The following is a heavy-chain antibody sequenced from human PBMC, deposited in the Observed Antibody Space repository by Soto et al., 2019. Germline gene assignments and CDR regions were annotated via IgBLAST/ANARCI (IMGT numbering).Heavy chain of an antibody. CDR2: INPSGGGT. J-gene: IGHJ4*02. CDR3: ARDKPFSAGY. CDR1: GYTFLDFY. Sequence: QVQLVQSGTEVKKPGASVKVSCKASGYTFLDFYIHWVRQAPGQGLEWMGFINPSGGGTTYAQQFQGRLPMTRDTSTSTVYMELISLRSEDTAIYYCARDKPFSAGYWGQGTLVT. V-gene: IGHV1-46*01. D-gene: IGHD3-3*02.